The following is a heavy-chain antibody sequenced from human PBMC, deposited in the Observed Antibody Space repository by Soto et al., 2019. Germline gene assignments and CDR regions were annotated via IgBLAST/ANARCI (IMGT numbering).Heavy chain of an antibody. CDR2: IYYSGST. D-gene: IGHD5-12*01. CDR1: GGSISSGDYY. Sequence: SETLSLTCTVSGGSISSGDYYWSWIRQPPGKGLEWIGYIYYSGSTYYNPSLKSRVTISVDTSKNQFSLKLSSVTAADTAVYYCARDHGYSGYDFDFWGQGTLVTVSS. CDR3: ARDHGYSGYDFDF. J-gene: IGHJ4*02. V-gene: IGHV4-30-4*01.